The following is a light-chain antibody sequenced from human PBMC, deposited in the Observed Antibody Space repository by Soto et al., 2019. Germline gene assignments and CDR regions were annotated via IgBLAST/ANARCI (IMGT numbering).Light chain of an antibody. Sequence: VLTQPPSASGSPGQSVTISCTGTKNDIGVYDFVSWYQHHPGKAPRLIIYEVVQRPSGVPDRFSGSKSGNTASLTVSGLQAADEADYFCKSYAGSNTDVFGSGTKVNVL. V-gene: IGLV2-8*01. J-gene: IGLJ1*01. CDR2: EVV. CDR3: KSYAGSNTDV. CDR1: KNDIGVYDF.